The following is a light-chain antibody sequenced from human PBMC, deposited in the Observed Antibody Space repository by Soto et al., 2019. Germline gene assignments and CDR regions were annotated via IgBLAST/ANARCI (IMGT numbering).Light chain of an antibody. V-gene: IGKV1-39*01. CDR3: QQSYSTPPIT. CDR2: AAS. CDR1: QSISNY. J-gene: IGKJ5*01. Sequence: DIQMTQSPSFLSASVGDRVTITCRASQSISNYLNWYQQKPGKAPKLLIYAASSLQSGVPSRFSGSGSGTDFTLTISILQPEDFATYYCQQSYSTPPITFGQGTRLEIK.